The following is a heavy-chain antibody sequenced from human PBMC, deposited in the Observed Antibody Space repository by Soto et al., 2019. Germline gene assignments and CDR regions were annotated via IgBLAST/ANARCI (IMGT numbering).Heavy chain of an antibody. Sequence: ASVKVSCKASGYTFTRYGISWVRQAPGQGLEWMGWISGYNGDANYAQRFQGRVSMTIDTSTTTAYMELRTLTPDDTAVYYCAKNGQPPYYYYGLDVWGQGTMVTSP. CDR3: AKNGQPPYYYYGLDV. V-gene: IGHV1-18*01. D-gene: IGHD2-8*01. J-gene: IGHJ6*02. CDR2: ISGYNGDA. CDR1: GYTFTRYG.